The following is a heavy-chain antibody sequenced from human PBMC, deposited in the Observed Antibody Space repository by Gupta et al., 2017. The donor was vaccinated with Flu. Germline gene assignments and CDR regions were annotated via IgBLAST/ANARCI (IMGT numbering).Heavy chain of an antibody. V-gene: IGHV3-23*01. CDR2: ISGSTGTT. CDR3: ARGARGLAVAASDFDY. CDR1: GFTFSTYA. D-gene: IGHD6-19*01. J-gene: IGHJ4*02. Sequence: EVQLLESGGGLVQPAGSLRLSCAASGFTFSTYAMTWVRQAPGKGLEWVSGISGSTGTTYYADSVKGRFTISRDNSKNTLYLQMNSLRAEDTAVYYCARGARGLAVAASDFDYWGQGTLVTVSS.